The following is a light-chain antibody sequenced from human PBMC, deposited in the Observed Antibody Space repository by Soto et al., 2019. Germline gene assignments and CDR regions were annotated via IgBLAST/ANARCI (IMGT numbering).Light chain of an antibody. Sequence: QSVLTQPASVSGSPGQSITISCTGTSSDVGTYNLVSWYQQHPAKAPKFMLYEGTKRPSGVSNRFSGSKSGNTASLTISGLQAEDEADYYCCSYAGSGTLVFGGGTKLTVL. CDR3: CSYAGSGTLV. CDR1: SSDVGTYNL. J-gene: IGLJ2*01. CDR2: EGT. V-gene: IGLV2-23*01.